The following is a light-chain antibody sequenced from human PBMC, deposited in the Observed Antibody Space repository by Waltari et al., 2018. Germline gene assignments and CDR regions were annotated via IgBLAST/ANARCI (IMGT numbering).Light chain of an antibody. J-gene: IGLJ2*01. Sequence: SYLLTQPPSVSVAPGKTAMITFVGNNIGSKSLHWYQQEPGQAPILVIYYNNDRPSGIPERFSGSNSGNTATLTISRVDAGDEADYYCQVWDSDSDHVVFGGGTKLAVL. V-gene: IGLV3-21*01. CDR2: YNN. CDR3: QVWDSDSDHVV. CDR1: NIGSKS.